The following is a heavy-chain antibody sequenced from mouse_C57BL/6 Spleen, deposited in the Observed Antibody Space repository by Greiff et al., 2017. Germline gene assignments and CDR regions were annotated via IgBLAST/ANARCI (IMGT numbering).Heavy chain of an antibody. CDR2: INPSTGGT. D-gene: IGHD2-3*01. CDR1: GYSFTGYY. J-gene: IGHJ3*01. Sequence: VHMMQSGPELVKPGASVKISCKASGYSFTGYYMNWVKQSPEKSLEWIGEINPSTGGTTYNQKIKAQTTLTVDKSSSTEYMQLKSLTSEDSAVYYCARDGYYSAWFGDWGKRILVTVSA. V-gene: IGHV1-42*01. CDR3: ARDGYYSAWFGD.